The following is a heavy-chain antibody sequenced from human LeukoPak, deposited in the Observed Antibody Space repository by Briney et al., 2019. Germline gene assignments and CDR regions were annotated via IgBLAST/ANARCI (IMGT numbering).Heavy chain of an antibody. CDR2: ISSSSSYI. CDR3: ARELRTVGGFDAYDL. Sequence: GGSLRLSCAASGFTFSSYSMNWVRQAPGKGLEWVSSISSSSSYIYYADSVKGRFTISREHAKNSLYLQMNSLRAGDTAVYYCARELRTVGGFDAYDLWGQGTMVTVSS. D-gene: IGHD2-15*01. J-gene: IGHJ3*01. CDR1: GFTFSSYS. V-gene: IGHV3-21*01.